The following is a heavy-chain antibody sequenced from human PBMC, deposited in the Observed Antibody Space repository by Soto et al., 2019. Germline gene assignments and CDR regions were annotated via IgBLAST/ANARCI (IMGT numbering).Heavy chain of an antibody. CDR3: AADPTLVLRFLEWSNYGMDV. CDR1: GFTFTSSA. CDR2: IVVGSGNT. Sequence: SVKVSCKASGFTFTSSAVQWVRQARGQRLEWIGWIVVGSGNTNYAQKFQERVTITRDMSTSTAYMELSSLRSEDTAVYYCAADPTLVLRFLEWSNYGMDVWGQGTTVTVSS. V-gene: IGHV1-58*01. D-gene: IGHD3-3*01. J-gene: IGHJ6*02.